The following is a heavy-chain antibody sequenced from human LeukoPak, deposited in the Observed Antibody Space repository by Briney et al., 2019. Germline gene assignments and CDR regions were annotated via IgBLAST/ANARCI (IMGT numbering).Heavy chain of an antibody. D-gene: IGHD7-27*01. J-gene: IGHJ4*02. CDR2: MHSSGTT. Sequence: SETLSLTCTVSGVSITSSYWWAWVRQPPGKGLEWIGYMHSSGTTNYNPSLDTRVSISIDTSRNQFSLRLRSVTAADTAVYYCARHWGHFDYWGQGTLVTVSS. CDR3: ARHWGHFDY. CDR1: GVSITSSY. V-gene: IGHV4-59*08.